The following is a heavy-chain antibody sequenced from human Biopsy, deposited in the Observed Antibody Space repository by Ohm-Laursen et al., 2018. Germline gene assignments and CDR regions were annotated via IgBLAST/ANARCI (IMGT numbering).Heavy chain of an antibody. V-gene: IGHV3-30*18. D-gene: IGHD5/OR15-5a*01. CDR3: AKDLSVYYYYGIDV. CDR2: ISYDQITK. CDR1: GFTFRTYS. J-gene: IGHJ6*02. Sequence: SLRLSCTASGFTFRTYSMHWVRLAPGKGLEWVAVISYDQITKHYADSVMGRFTISRDNSKNTLYLQVNSLRAKDTAVYYCAKDLSVYYYYGIDVRGQGTTVTVSS.